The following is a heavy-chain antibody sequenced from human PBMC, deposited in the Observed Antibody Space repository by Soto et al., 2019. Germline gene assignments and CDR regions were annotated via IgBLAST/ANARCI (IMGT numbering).Heavy chain of an antibody. CDR3: ARVRQQLVGCFDY. CDR2: IYYSGST. Sequence: LSLTCTVSGGSISSGGYYWSWIRQHPGKGLEWIGYIYYSGSTYYNPSLKSRVTISVDTSKNQFSLKLSSVTAADTAVYYCARVRQQLVGCFDYWGQGTLVTVSS. CDR1: GGSISSGGYY. J-gene: IGHJ4*02. V-gene: IGHV4-31*03. D-gene: IGHD6-13*01.